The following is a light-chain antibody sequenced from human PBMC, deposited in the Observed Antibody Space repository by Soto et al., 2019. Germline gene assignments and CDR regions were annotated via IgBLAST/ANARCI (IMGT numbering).Light chain of an antibody. J-gene: IGLJ2*01. CDR3: AAWDDSLSGVV. CDR2: KSN. CDR1: TSNIGRNS. V-gene: IGLV1-47*01. Sequence: QCVLTQSPSASATPGQRATISCSGSTSNIGRNSVYWYQQLPGTAPKLLIYKSNQRPSGISDRFSGSKSGTSASLAISELRSEDEADYYCAAWDDSLSGVVFGGGTKLTVL.